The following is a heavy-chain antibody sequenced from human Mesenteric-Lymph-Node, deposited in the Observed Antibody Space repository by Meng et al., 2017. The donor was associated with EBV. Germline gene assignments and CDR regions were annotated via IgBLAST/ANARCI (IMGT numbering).Heavy chain of an antibody. CDR1: GGSISSGDYY. CDR2: IYYSGST. J-gene: IGHJ4*02. Sequence: QGQLSESGPGLVKPSQTLSLTCTGSGGSISSGDYYWSWIRQPPGKGLEWIGYIYYSGSTHYNPSLKSRVTISVDTSKNQFSLRLSSVSAADTAVYYCARGGDYHDYWGQGILVTVSS. V-gene: IGHV4-30-4*01. CDR3: ARGGDYHDY.